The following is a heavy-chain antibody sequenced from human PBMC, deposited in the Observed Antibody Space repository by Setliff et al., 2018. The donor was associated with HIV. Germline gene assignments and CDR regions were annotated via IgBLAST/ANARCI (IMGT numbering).Heavy chain of an antibody. CDR3: ARRTPPGTSDAFDI. Sequence: TLSLTCTVSGGFISSSSYYWGWIRQPPGKGLEWLALIYWDDDKHCTPSLKSRLTITKDTSKNQVVLTMTNMDPVDTAMYYCARRTPPGTSDAFDIWGQGTMVPVSS. CDR1: GGFISSSSYY. V-gene: IGHV2-5*02. J-gene: IGHJ3*02. CDR2: IYWDDDK. D-gene: IGHD2-15*01.